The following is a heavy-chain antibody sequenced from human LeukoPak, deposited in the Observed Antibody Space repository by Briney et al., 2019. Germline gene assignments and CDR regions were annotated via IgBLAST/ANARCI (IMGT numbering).Heavy chain of an antibody. CDR2: ISYDGSTQ. CDR3: AKVALFSGYYPPFDY. J-gene: IGHJ4*02. V-gene: IGHV3-30*18. Sequence: GRSLRLSCAASGFTFSNYGMHWVRQAQGKGLEWVAVISYDGSTQYYADSVRGRFTISRDNSKNTLFLQMNSLRPEDTAVYHCAKVALFSGYYPPFDYWGQGTLVTVSS. D-gene: IGHD3-22*01. CDR1: GFTFSNYG.